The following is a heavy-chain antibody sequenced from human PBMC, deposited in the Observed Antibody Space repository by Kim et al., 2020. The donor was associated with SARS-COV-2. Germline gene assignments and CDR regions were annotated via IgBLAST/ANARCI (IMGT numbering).Heavy chain of an antibody. V-gene: IGHV1-69*13. CDR2: IIPIFGTA. D-gene: IGHD2-21*02. J-gene: IGHJ6*02. CDR1: GGTFSSYA. Sequence: SVKVSCKASGGTFSSYAISWVRQAPGQGLEWMGGIIPIFGTANYAQKFQGRVTITADESTSTAYMELSSLRSEDTAVYYCARPRADCGGDCPTLYYYYGMDVWGQGTTVTVSS. CDR3: ARPRADCGGDCPTLYYYYGMDV.